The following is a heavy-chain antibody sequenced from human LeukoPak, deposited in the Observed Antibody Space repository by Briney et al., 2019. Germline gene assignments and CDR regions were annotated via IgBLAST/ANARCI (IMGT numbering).Heavy chain of an antibody. CDR3: ARADSSSIGYYCGMDV. J-gene: IGHJ6*02. CDR2: INPNSGGT. V-gene: IGHV1-2*04. Sequence: ASVKVSCKASGYTFTGYYMHWVRQAPGQGLEWMGWINPNSGGTNYAQKFQGWVTMTRDTSISTAYMELSRLRSDDTAVYYCARADSSSIGYYCGMDVWGQGTTVTVSS. D-gene: IGHD6-6*01. CDR1: GYTFTGYY.